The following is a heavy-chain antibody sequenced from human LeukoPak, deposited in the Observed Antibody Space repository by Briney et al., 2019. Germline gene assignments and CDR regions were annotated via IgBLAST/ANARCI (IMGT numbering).Heavy chain of an antibody. J-gene: IGHJ5*02. Sequence: SETLSLTCTVSGGSISSYYWSWVRQPPGKGLEWIGYIYYSRSTNYNPSLKSRVTISVDTSKNQFSLKLSSVTAADTAVYYCARSPHFDWFQNWGQGTLVTVSS. V-gene: IGHV4-59*01. D-gene: IGHD3-3*02. CDR3: ARSPHFDWFQN. CDR1: GGSISSYY. CDR2: IYYSRST.